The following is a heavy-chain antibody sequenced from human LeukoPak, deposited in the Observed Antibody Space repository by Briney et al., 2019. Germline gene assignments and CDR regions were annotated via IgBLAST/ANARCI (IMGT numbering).Heavy chain of an antibody. J-gene: IGHJ4*02. Sequence: GGSLRLSCAGSGFTFRSYAMSWVRQAPGKGLEWVGFIRSKAYGETADYAASVKGRFTISRDDSKAIAYLQMNSLKTEDTAVYHCTRDRGAYNLYDYWGQGTLVTVSS. CDR3: TRDRGAYNLYDY. D-gene: IGHD1-1*01. CDR2: IRSKAYGETA. V-gene: IGHV3-49*04. CDR1: GFTFRSYA.